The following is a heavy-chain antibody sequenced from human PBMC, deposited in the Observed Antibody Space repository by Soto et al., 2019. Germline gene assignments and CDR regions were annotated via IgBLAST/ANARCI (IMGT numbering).Heavy chain of an antibody. Sequence: PGGSLRLSCAASGFTFSSYWMSWVRQAPGKGLEWVANIKQDGSEKYYVDSVKGRFTISRDNAKNSLYLQMNSLRAEDTAVYYCASYVSTIRPFDYWGQGTLVTVCS. V-gene: IGHV3-7*01. CDR1: GFTFSSYW. J-gene: IGHJ4*02. CDR2: IKQDGSEK. CDR3: ASYVSTIRPFDY. D-gene: IGHD3-16*01.